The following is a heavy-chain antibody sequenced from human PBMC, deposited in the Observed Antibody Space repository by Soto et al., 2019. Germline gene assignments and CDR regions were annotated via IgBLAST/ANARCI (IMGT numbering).Heavy chain of an antibody. CDR2: ISGSGGST. D-gene: IGHD4-4*01. J-gene: IGHJ4*02. CDR3: AKEDADGYSTYFDY. V-gene: IGHV3-23*01. Sequence: GGSLRLSCAASGFTFSSYAMSWVRQAPGKGLEWVSAISGSGGSTYYADSVKGWFTISIANSKNTLYLQMNSQRAEDTAVYYCAKEDADGYSTYFDYWGQGTLVTVSS. CDR1: GFTFSSYA.